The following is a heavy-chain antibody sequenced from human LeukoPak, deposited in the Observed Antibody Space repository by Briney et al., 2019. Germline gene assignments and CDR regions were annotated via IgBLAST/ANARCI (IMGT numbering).Heavy chain of an antibody. Sequence: PSETLSLTCAVYGESFSGFSWSWVRQPPGKGLEWIGEISHSGSTNYNPSLKSRVTISIDTSKNQFSLKLNPVTAADTAVYYCARQRGTIAPTGAMFEFLRYYLDYWGQGTLVTVSS. CDR2: ISHSGST. V-gene: IGHV4-34*01. J-gene: IGHJ4*02. CDR1: GESFSGFS. CDR3: ARQRGTIAPTGAMFEFLRYYLDY. D-gene: IGHD6-13*01.